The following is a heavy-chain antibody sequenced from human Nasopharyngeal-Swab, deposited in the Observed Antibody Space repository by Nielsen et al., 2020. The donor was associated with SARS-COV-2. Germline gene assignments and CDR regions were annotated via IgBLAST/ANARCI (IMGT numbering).Heavy chain of an antibody. CDR2: INHSGST. Sequence: SETLSLTCAVYGGSFSGYYWSWIRQPPGKGPEWIGEINHSGSTNYNPSLKSRVTISVDTSKNQFSLKLSSVTAADTAVYYCARGTHYDILTGCFDYWGQGTLVTVSS. CDR3: ARGTHYDILTGCFDY. J-gene: IGHJ4*02. V-gene: IGHV4-34*01. CDR1: GGSFSGYY. D-gene: IGHD3-9*01.